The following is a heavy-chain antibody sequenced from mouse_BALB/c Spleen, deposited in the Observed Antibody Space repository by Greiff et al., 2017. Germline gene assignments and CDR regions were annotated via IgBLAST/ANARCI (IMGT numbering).Heavy chain of an antibody. CDR2: INPSSGYT. V-gene: IGHV1-4*01. CDR3: AGYDGAWFAY. J-gene: IGHJ3*01. Sequence: AQRVDSGAELARPGASVKMSCKASGYTFTSYTMHWVKQRPGKGLEWIGYINPSSGYTNYNQKFKDKATLTADKSSSTAYMQLSSLKSEDSAVYYSAGYDGAWFAYWGQGTLVTVSA. CDR1: GYTFTSYT. D-gene: IGHD1-2*01.